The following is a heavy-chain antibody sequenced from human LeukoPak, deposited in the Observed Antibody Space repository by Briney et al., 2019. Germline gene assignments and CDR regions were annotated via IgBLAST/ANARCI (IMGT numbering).Heavy chain of an antibody. J-gene: IGHJ3*02. CDR2: INPSGGST. CDR1: GYTFTSYY. V-gene: IGHV1-46*01. CDR3: ARDRGGYYDSSVRTPPRFAFDI. Sequence: ASVKVSCKASGYTFTSYYMHWVRQAPGQGLEWMGIINPSGGSTSYAQKFQGRVTTTRDTSTSTVYMELSSLRSEDTAVYYCARDRGGYYDSSVRTPPRFAFDIWGQGTMVTVSS. D-gene: IGHD3-22*01.